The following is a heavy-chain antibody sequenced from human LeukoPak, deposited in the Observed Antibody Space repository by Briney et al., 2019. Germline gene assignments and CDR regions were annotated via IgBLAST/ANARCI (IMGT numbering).Heavy chain of an antibody. CDR1: GFTDRSNY. CDR3: VRDDDFGFDH. Sequence: GGSLRLSCATSGFTDRSNYMNWVRQTPGKGLQWVSIIYSGGSTYYADSVRGRFIISRDDSKDTMYLQMNNLRAEDTALYYCVRDDDFGFDHWGQGTLVTVSS. CDR2: IYSGGST. V-gene: IGHV3-66*01. D-gene: IGHD3-3*01. J-gene: IGHJ4*02.